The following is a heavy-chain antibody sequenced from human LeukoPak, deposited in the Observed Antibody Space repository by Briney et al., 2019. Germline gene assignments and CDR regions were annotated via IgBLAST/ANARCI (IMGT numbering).Heavy chain of an antibody. V-gene: IGHV3-7*01. J-gene: IGHJ4*02. CDR3: ARKFPVDY. Sequence: GGSLRLSCSASAFTFSDYWMSWVRQAPGKGLEWVANIKEDGSKKHHVDSVKGRFTIYRDNSKNSLYLQMNSLRVEDTAVYYCARKFPVDYWGQGTLVTVSS. CDR1: AFTFSDYW. CDR2: IKEDGSKK.